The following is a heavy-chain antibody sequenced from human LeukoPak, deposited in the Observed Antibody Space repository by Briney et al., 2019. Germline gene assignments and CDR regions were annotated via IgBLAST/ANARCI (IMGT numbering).Heavy chain of an antibody. D-gene: IGHD3-10*01. CDR2: IYHSGTT. CDR1: NYSISRTYH. J-gene: IGHJ4*02. Sequence: SETLSLTCSVSNYSISRTYHWGWIRQPPGKGLEWIGTIYHSGTTYYSPSLKSRVTISIHTSKNQFSLRLSSVTAADTAVYYCATMMYGSGNYYNSDYWGQGTLVTDSS. CDR3: ATMMYGSGNYYNSDY. V-gene: IGHV4-38-2*02.